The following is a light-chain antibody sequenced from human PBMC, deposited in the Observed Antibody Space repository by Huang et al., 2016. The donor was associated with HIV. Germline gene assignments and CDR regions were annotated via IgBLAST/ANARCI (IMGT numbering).Light chain of an antibody. J-gene: IGKJ1*01. Sequence: EIVMTQSPATLSVSPGERATLSCRASESVTGTLAWYQQKPGQAPRLLISGASTRATGIPGRFIGSGSETEFTLTISSLQSEDFAVYYCQQYAKWPPAFGQGTKVEIK. CDR3: QQYAKWPPA. CDR2: GAS. CDR1: ESVTGT. V-gene: IGKV3-15*01.